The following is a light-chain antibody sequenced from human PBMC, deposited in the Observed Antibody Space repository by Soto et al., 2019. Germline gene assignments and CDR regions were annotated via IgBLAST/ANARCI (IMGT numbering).Light chain of an antibody. J-gene: IGKJ1*01. CDR3: QQCGGSPT. CDR2: GAS. CDR1: QRISSTF. Sequence: EIVLTQSPGTLSLSPGERASLSCRASQRISSTFLAWYQQKPGQAPRLLIYGASSRATGIPDRFSGSGSGTDFTLTISRLEAEDFAMYYCQQCGGSPTF. V-gene: IGKV3-20*01.